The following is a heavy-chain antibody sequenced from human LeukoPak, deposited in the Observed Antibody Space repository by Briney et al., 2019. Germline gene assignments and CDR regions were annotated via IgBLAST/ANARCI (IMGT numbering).Heavy chain of an antibody. CDR3: ARGGYYYDSSGHYSEDVFDI. Sequence: GASVKVSCKASGYTFTNYGISWVRQAPGQGLEWMGWINAYNGNTNYAQKLQGRVTMTTDTSTNTAYMELRSLRSDDTAVYYCARGGYYYDSSGHYSEDVFDIWGQGTMVTVSS. J-gene: IGHJ3*02. D-gene: IGHD3-22*01. V-gene: IGHV1-18*01. CDR2: INAYNGNT. CDR1: GYTFTNYG.